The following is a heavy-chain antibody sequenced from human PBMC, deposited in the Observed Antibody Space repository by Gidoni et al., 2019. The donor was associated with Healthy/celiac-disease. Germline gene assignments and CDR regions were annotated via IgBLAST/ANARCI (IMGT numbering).Heavy chain of an antibody. Sequence: QVQLVESGGGLVKPGGSLRLSCAASGFTFSDYYLSWIRQAPGKGLEWVSYISSSGSTIYYADSVKGRFTISRDNAKNSLYLQMNSLRAEDTAVYYCARNFRAMDRYYYGMDVWGQGTTVTVSS. J-gene: IGHJ6*02. CDR3: ARNFRAMDRYYYGMDV. V-gene: IGHV3-11*04. CDR1: GFTFSDYY. CDR2: ISSSGSTI.